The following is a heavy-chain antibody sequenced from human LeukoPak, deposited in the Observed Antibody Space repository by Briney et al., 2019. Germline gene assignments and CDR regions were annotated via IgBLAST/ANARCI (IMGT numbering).Heavy chain of an antibody. D-gene: IGHD6-19*01. CDR3: VKDSGGSFLEH. CDR1: GFSFSRYS. V-gene: IGHV3-30*18. J-gene: IGHJ4*02. Sequence: PGGSLRLSCAASGFSFSRYSMHWVRQAPGKGPEWVAILSFGGSNKYYVDSAQGRFSLSRDNSKSTLYLQMNSLGPEDKAVYYCVKDSGGSFLEHWGQGALVTVSS. CDR2: LSFGGSNK.